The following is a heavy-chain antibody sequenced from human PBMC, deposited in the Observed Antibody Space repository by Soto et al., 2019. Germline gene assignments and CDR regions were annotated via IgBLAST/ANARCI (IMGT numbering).Heavy chain of an antibody. J-gene: IGHJ3*02. CDR3: ATPYYYDSSGYWGAFDI. CDR2: ISYSGST. CDR1: GVSISSSSYY. V-gene: IGHV4-39*01. D-gene: IGHD3-22*01. Sequence: SETLSLTCTVSGVSISSSSYYWGWIRQPPGKGLEWIGNISYSGSTYYNPSLKSRVAISVDTSKNKFSLRLSSVTAADTAVYYCATPYYYDSSGYWGAFDIWGQGTMVTVSS.